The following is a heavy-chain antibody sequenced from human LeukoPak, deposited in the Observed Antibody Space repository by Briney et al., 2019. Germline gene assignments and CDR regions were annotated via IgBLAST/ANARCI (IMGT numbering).Heavy chain of an antibody. CDR2: LSGSGEII. Sequence: GGSLSLSCAASGFTFSDYYMSWVRQAPGKGLEWVSLLSGSGEIIYYADSVKGRFTISRDNAKNSLYLRMNSLRAEDTAVYHCARAGQNNWFDPWGQGTLVTVSS. V-gene: IGHV3-11*01. CDR1: GFTFSDYY. J-gene: IGHJ5*02. CDR3: ARAGQNNWFDP.